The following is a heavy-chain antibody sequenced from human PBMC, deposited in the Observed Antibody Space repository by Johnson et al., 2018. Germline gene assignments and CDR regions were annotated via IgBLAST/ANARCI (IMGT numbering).Heavy chain of an antibody. CDR3: ATTTGNAFNT. CDR1: GLTFSNKW. V-gene: IGHV3-74*02. CDR2: ISTDGSGT. Sequence: VQLVQSGGGLVQPGGSLTLSCAASGLTFSNKWIHWVRQVPGKGLLWVSDISTDGSGTNSADSVKGRFTVSRDSVRNTGYLQMSTLRVDDTAVYYVATTTGNAFNTWGQGTVVTVSS. J-gene: IGHJ3*02. D-gene: IGHD1-14*01.